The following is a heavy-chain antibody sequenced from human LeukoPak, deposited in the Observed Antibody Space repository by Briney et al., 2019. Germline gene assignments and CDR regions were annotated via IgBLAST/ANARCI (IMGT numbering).Heavy chain of an antibody. J-gene: IGHJ6*02. CDR1: GFTFSSYS. CDR3: AREGMPTNYYYGMDV. Sequence: GGSLRLSCAASGFTFSSYSMNWVRQAPGKGLEWVSSISSGSSYIYYADSVKGRFTISRDNAKNSLYLQMNSLRAEDTAVYYCAREGMPTNYYYGMDVWGQGTTVTVSS. CDR2: ISSGSSYI. D-gene: IGHD2-2*01. V-gene: IGHV3-21*01.